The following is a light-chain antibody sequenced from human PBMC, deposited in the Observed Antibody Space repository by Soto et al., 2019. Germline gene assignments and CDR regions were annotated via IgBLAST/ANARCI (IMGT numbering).Light chain of an antibody. CDR1: RSVDTS. CDR2: GTYGASA. Sequence: EIVMTQSPATLSVSPGERDTRSCRASRSVDTSLACYQQKPGQDPRLLIFGTYGASATRATGVPARFSGSVAGTEFTLAISSLQSEDFAVYYCQQYINWPWTFGQGTKVESK. CDR3: QQYINWPWT. J-gene: IGKJ1*01. V-gene: IGKV3-15*01.